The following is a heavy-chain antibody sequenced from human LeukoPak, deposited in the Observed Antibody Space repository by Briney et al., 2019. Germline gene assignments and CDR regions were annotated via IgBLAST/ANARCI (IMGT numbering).Heavy chain of an antibody. CDR3: ARDSLYDSSGYSPKFDY. V-gene: IGHV3-7*01. D-gene: IGHD3-22*01. J-gene: IGHJ4*02. CDR2: IKQDGSEK. CDR1: GFTFSSYW. Sequence: GGSLRLSCAASGFTFSSYWMSWVRQALGKGLEWVANIKQDGSEKYYVDSVKGRFTISRDNAKNSLYLQMNSLRAEDTAVYYCARDSLYDSSGYSPKFDYWGQGTLVTVSS.